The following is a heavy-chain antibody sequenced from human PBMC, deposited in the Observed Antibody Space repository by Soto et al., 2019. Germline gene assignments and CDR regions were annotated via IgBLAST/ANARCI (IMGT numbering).Heavy chain of an antibody. CDR3: AADSSPATANYYYYYGMDV. CDR2: IVVGSGNT. J-gene: IGHJ6*02. CDR1: GFTFSSSA. Sequence: SVKVSCKASGFTFSSSALQWVRQARGQRLEWIGWIVVGSGNTNYAQKFQERVTITRDMSTSTAYMELSSLRSEDTAVYYCAADSSPATANYYYYYGMDVWGQGTTVTVSS. D-gene: IGHD2-21*02. V-gene: IGHV1-58*01.